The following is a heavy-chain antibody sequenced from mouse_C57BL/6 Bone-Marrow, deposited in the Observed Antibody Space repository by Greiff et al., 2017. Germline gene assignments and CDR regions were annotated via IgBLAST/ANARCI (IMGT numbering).Heavy chain of an antibody. CDR3: ARAYSNYWYCDV. D-gene: IGHD2-5*01. J-gene: IGHJ1*03. CDR2: INPYNGDT. V-gene: IGHV1-20*01. Sequence: EVKLVESGPELVKPGASVKISCKASGYSFTGYFMNWVMQSHGQSLEWIGRINPYNGDTFYNQKFKGKATLTVDKSSSTAHMELRSLTSEDSAVYYCARAYSNYWYCDVWGTGTTVTVSS. CDR1: GYSFTGYF.